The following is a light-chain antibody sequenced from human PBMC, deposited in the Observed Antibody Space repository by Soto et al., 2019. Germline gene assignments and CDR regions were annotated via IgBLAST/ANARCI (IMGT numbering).Light chain of an antibody. CDR2: GNS. CDR1: SSNIGAGYD. J-gene: IGLJ2*01. Sequence: QSVLTQPPSVSGAPGQRVPISCTGNSSNIGAGYDVHWYQQLPGTAPKLLIYGNSNRPSGVPDRFSGSKSDTSASLAITGLQAEDEADYYWQSYDSSLRASVFGGGTKVTVL. V-gene: IGLV1-40*01. CDR3: QSYDSSLRASV.